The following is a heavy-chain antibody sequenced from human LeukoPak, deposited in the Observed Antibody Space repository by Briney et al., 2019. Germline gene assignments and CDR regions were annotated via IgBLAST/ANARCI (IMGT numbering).Heavy chain of an antibody. CDR1: GGIFSSYA. CDR3: ARDRSHTHAFDI. V-gene: IGHV1-69*13. Sequence: SVKVSCKSSGGIFSSYAISWVRQPRGQGREWVGGIIPIFGTANYAQKFQGRVTITADESTSTAYMELSSLRSEDTAVYYCARDRSHTHAFDIWGQGTMVTVSS. J-gene: IGHJ3*02. CDR2: IIPIFGTA.